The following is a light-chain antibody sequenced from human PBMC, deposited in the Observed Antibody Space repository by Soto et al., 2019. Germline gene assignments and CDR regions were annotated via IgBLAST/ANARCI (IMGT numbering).Light chain of an antibody. CDR2: EVS. CDR3: SSYTSTNTQV. J-gene: IGLJ1*01. V-gene: IGLV2-14*01. Sequence: QSALAQPDSVSGSPGQSITISCTGTSSDVGAYKYVSWYQQHPGKAPKLMIYEVSNRPSGVSNRFSGSKSGNTASVTISGLQAEDEADYYRSSYTSTNTQVFGTGTKVTVL. CDR1: SSDVGAYKY.